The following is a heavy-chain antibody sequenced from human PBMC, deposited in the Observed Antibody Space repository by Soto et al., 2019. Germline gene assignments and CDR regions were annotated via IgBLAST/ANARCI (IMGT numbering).Heavy chain of an antibody. J-gene: IGHJ4*02. CDR1: GGSFSGYY. CDR2: INHSGST. V-gene: IGHV4-34*01. D-gene: IGHD3-9*01. CDR3: AGMETGYYMFDY. Sequence: PSETLSLTCAVYGGSFSGYYWSWIRQPPGKGLEWIGEINHSGSTNYNPSLKSRVTISVDTSKNQFSLKLSSVTAADTAAYYCAGMETGYYMFDYWGQGTLVNVS.